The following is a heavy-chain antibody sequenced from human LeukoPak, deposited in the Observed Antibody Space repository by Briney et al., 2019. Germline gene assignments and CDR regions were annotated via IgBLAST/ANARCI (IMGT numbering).Heavy chain of an antibody. V-gene: IGHV3-15*01. Sequence: GGSLRLSCAASGFTFSNAWMSWVRQAPGKGLEWVGRIKSKTDGCTTDYAAPVKGRFTISRDDSKNKLYLQMNSLKTEDTAVYYCTGEYCSGGSCYSLVLSDYWGQGTLVTVSS. CDR1: GFTFSNAW. CDR2: IKSKTDGCTT. J-gene: IGHJ4*02. CDR3: TGEYCSGGSCYSLVLSDY. D-gene: IGHD2-15*01.